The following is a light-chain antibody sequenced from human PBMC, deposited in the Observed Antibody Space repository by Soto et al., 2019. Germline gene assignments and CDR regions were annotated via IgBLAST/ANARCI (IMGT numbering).Light chain of an antibody. V-gene: IGKV1-13*02. J-gene: IGKJ2*01. Sequence: AIQLTQSPSSLSASVGDRVTITCRASQGISSALAWYQQKPGKAPKLLIYDAYSLESGVPSRFSGSGSWTDFTLTLISLQPEDFATYYCQKFNSYPQTFGQGTKLEIK. CDR1: QGISSA. CDR3: QKFNSYPQT. CDR2: DAY.